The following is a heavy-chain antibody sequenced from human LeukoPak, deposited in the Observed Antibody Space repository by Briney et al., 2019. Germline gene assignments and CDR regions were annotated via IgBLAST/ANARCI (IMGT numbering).Heavy chain of an antibody. CDR2: IIPILGIA. Sequence: GASVKVSCKASGGTFSSYAISWVRQAPGQGLERMGRIIPILGIANYAQKFQGRVTITADKSTSTAYMELSSLRSEDTAVYYCARDDIVVVPAASMRDWFDPWGQGTLVTVSS. V-gene: IGHV1-69*04. D-gene: IGHD2-2*01. J-gene: IGHJ5*02. CDR3: ARDDIVVVPAASMRDWFDP. CDR1: GGTFSSYA.